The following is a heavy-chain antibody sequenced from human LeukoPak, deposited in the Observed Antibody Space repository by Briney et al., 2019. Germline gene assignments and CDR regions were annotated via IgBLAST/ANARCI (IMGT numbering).Heavy chain of an antibody. D-gene: IGHD5-12*01. V-gene: IGHV3-48*01. CDR3: ASGAEGYVFDP. CDR2: ISSSSRTK. CDR1: GFTFSSYS. Sequence: GGSLRLSCAASGFTFSSYSINWVRQAPGKGLEWVSYISSSSRTKYYADSVKGRFTISRDNAKNSLYLQMNSLRAEDTAVYYCASGAEGYVFDPWGQGTLVTVSS. J-gene: IGHJ5*02.